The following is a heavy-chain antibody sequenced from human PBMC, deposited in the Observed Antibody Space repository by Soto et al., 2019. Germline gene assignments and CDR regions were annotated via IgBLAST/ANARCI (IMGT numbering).Heavy chain of an antibody. V-gene: IGHV3-53*01. J-gene: IGHJ4*02. CDR3: ARGPPLNY. Sequence: SSTSSGLTFGRDAMTGVRQAPGKGLEWVSVIYSGGSTYYADSVKGRFTTSRDNSKNTLYLQMNSLRAEDTAVYYCARGPPLNYWGQGTLVTVSS. CDR1: GLTFGRDA. CDR2: IYSGGST.